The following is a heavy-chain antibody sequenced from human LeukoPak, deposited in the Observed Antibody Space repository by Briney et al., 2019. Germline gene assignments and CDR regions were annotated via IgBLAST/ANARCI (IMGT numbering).Heavy chain of an antibody. D-gene: IGHD5-12*01. CDR2: IYSGGTT. CDR1: GFTVSSIY. J-gene: IGHJ4*02. Sequence: GGSLRLSCTASGFTVSSIYMSWVRQAPGKGLEWVSVIYSGGTTYYADSVKGRFTISRDNSNNKVYLQMNSLRGEDTAVYYCARDGFSNGYDLDYWGQGTLVTVSS. CDR3: ARDGFSNGYDLDY. V-gene: IGHV3-66*02.